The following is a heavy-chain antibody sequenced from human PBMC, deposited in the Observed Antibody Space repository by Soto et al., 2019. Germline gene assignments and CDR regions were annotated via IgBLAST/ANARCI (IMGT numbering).Heavy chain of an antibody. CDR2: IYYSGST. CDR1: GGSISSGGYY. Sequence: SETLSLTCTVSGGSISSGGYYWSWIRQHPGKGLEWIGYIYYSGSTYYNPSLKSRVTISVDTSKNQFSLKLSSVTAADTAAYYCARVLRKPVGDYWGSSPGRYRLDPWAEGTLVTVSS. D-gene: IGHD3-22*01. CDR3: ARVLRKPVGDYWGSSPGRYRLDP. V-gene: IGHV4-31*03. J-gene: IGHJ5*02.